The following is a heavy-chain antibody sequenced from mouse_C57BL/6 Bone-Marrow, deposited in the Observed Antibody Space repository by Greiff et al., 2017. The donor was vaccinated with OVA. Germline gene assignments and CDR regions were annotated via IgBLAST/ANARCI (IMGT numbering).Heavy chain of an antibody. V-gene: IGHV1-7*01. CDR3: ASRGDFYDGYFDY. D-gene: IGHD2-12*01. Sequence: VKLVESGAELAKPGASVKLSCKASGYTFTSYWMHWVKQRPGQGLEWIGYINPSSGYTKYNQKFKDKATLTADKSSSTAYMQLSSLTYEDSAVYYCASRGDFYDGYFDYWGQGTTLTVSS. J-gene: IGHJ2*01. CDR2: INPSSGYT. CDR1: GYTFTSYW.